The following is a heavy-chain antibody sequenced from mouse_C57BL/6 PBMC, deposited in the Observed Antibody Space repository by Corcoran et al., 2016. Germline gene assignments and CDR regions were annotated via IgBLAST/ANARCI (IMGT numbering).Heavy chain of an antibody. D-gene: IGHD1-1*01. V-gene: IGHV9-3*01. Sequence: QIHLVQSGPELKKPGETVKISCKASGYTFTTYRMSWVKQAPGKGLKWMGWINTYSGVPTYADDFKGRFAFSLKTSASTAYLQINNLKNEDTATYFCARGWVYYYGSSYVEMDYWGQGTSVTVSS. J-gene: IGHJ4*01. CDR3: ARGWVYYYGSSYVEMDY. CDR1: GYTFTTYR. CDR2: INTYSGVP.